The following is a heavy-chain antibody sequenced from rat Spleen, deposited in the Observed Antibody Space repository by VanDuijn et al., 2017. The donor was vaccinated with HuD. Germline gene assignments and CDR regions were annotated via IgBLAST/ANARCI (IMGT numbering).Heavy chain of an antibody. CDR2: ISTGGGST. CDR3: TTGGMGITTNWFAY. CDR1: GFTFSNYY. J-gene: IGHJ3*01. V-gene: IGHV5-27*01. Sequence: EVQLVESGGGLVQPGRSLKLSCAASGFTFSNYYMAWVRQAPTKGLEWVAYISTGGGSTYYRDSVKGRFTISRDNAKSTLYLQMDSLRSEDTATYYCTTGGMGITTNWFAYWGQGTLVTVSS. D-gene: IGHD1-9*01.